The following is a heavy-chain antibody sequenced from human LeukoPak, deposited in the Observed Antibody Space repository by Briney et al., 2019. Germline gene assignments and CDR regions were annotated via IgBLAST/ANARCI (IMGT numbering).Heavy chain of an antibody. J-gene: IGHJ4*02. CDR1: GFTFSSYG. Sequence: GGSLRLSCAASGFTFSSYGMHWVRQAPGQGLEWVAFIRYDGSNKYYADSVKGRFTISRDNSKNTLYLQMNSLRAEDTAAYYCAKYPGPESNGPDYWGQGTLVTVSS. CDR3: AKYPGPESNGPDY. CDR2: IRYDGSNK. V-gene: IGHV3-30*02.